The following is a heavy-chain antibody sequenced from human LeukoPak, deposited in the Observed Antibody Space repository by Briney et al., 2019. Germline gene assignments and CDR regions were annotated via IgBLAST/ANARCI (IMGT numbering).Heavy chain of an antibody. CDR1: GYTLTELS. CDR2: FDPEDGET. D-gene: IGHD6-13*01. Sequence: ASVMVSCKVSGYTLTELSMHWVRQAPGKGLEWMGGFDPEDGETIYAQKFQGRVTMTEDTSTDTAYMELSSLRSEDTAVYYCATVQQLAAYYGMDVWGQGTTVTVSS. J-gene: IGHJ6*02. V-gene: IGHV1-24*01. CDR3: ATVQQLAAYYGMDV.